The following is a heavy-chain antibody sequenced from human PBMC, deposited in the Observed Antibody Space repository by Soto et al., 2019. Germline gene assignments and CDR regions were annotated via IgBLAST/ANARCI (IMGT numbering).Heavy chain of an antibody. CDR1: GFSLSNARMG. Sequence: QVTLKESGPVLVKPTETLTLTCTVSGFSLSNARMGVSWIRQPPGKALEWLAHIFSNDEKSYSTSLKSRLTISKNTSKSQVVLTMTNTDPVDTATYYCARIPYYYDSSGYYGFDYWGQGTLVTVSS. V-gene: IGHV2-26*01. D-gene: IGHD3-22*01. CDR3: ARIPYYYDSSGYYGFDY. J-gene: IGHJ4*02. CDR2: IFSNDEK.